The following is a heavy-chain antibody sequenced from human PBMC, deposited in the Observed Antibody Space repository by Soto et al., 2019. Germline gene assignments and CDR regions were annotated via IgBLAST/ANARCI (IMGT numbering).Heavy chain of an antibody. V-gene: IGHV1-18*01. J-gene: IGHJ6*02. D-gene: IGHD2-2*02. CDR1: GYTFTSYG. Sequence: ASVKVSCKASGYTFTSYGISWVRQAPGQGLEWMGWISAHNGNTNYAQKLQGRVTMTTDTSTSTAYMELRSLRSDDTAVYYCARAGYCSSTTCYNRLYYYYYGMDVWGQGTTVTVSS. CDR2: ISAHNGNT. CDR3: ARAGYCSSTTCYNRLYYYYYGMDV.